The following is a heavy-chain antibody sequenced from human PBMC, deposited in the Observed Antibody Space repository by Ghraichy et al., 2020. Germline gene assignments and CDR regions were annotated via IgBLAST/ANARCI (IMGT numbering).Heavy chain of an antibody. D-gene: IGHD6-13*01. CDR3: ARSEQQPGYPSYYYMDV. V-gene: IGHV4-34*01. Sequence: SETLSLTCAVYGGSFSGFYWSWIRQSPGEGLQWIGDISHVGITSDTPSLRSRLTLSVDTSRNQFSLNLTSVTAADTAVYYCARSEQQPGYPSYYYMDVWGKGTTVSVSS. CDR2: ISHVGIT. J-gene: IGHJ6*03. CDR1: GGSFSGFY.